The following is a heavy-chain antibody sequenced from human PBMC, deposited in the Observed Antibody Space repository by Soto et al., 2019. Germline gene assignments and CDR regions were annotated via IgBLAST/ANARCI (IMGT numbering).Heavy chain of an antibody. Sequence: GGSLRLSCAASGFTFSSYSMNWVRQAPGKGLEWVSYISSSSSTIYYADSVKGRFTISRDNAKNSPYLQMNSLRDEDTAVYYCARGIFGVVNTYYGMDVWGQGTTVTVSS. J-gene: IGHJ6*02. CDR2: ISSSSSTI. CDR3: ARGIFGVVNTYYGMDV. D-gene: IGHD3-3*01. V-gene: IGHV3-48*02. CDR1: GFTFSSYS.